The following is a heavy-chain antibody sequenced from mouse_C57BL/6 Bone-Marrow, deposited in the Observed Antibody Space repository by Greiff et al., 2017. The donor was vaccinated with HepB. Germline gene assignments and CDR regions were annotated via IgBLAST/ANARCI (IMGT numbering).Heavy chain of an antibody. J-gene: IGHJ3*01. CDR1: GYTFTSYW. D-gene: IGHD1-1*02. CDR2: IDPSDSET. V-gene: IGHV1-52*01. Sequence: QVQLQQPGAELVRPGSSVKLSCKASGYTFTSYWLHWVKQRPIQGLEWIGNIDPSDSETHYNQKFKDKATLTVDKSSSTAYMQLSSLTAEDSAVYYGARGVGYPWFAYWGQGTLVTVSA. CDR3: ARGVGYPWFAY.